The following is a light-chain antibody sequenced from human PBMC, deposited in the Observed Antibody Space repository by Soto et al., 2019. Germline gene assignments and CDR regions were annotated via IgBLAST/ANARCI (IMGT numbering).Light chain of an antibody. CDR1: QTVRNN. CDR3: QQYNNWPRWA. V-gene: IGKV3D-15*01. CDR2: DAS. J-gene: IGKJ1*01. Sequence: EIVMTQSPSTLSVSPGERATLSFRASQTVRNNYLAWYQQKPGQAPRLLIYDASSRATGIPDRFSGGGSGTEFTLTISSLQSEDFAVYFCQQYNNWPRWAFGQGTKVDIK.